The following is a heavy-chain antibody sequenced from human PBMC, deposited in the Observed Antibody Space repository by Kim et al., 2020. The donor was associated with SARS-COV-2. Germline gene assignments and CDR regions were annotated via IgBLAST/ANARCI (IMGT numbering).Heavy chain of an antibody. V-gene: IGHV3-23*03. D-gene: IGHD6-19*01. CDR2: IYNGGSST. CDR3: AKDSGSGWYWDY. J-gene: IGHJ4*02. Sequence: GGSLRLSCAASGFIFRNYAMSWVRQAPGKGLEWVSLIYNGGSSTYYADSVKGRFTISRDNSKNTLFLQMNSLRAEDTAVYYCAKDSGSGWYWDYWGQGTLVTVSS. CDR1: GFIFRNYA.